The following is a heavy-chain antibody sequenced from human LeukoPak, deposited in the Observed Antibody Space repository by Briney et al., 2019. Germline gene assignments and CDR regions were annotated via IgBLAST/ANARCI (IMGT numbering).Heavy chain of an antibody. D-gene: IGHD3-22*01. J-gene: IGHJ4*02. V-gene: IGHV3-64D*06. Sequence: PGGSLRLSCSASGFTFSTYAMHWVRQAPGKGLEYVSAISNNGDNTYFADSVKGRFTISRDNSKNTLFLQMSSLRTEDTAVYYCVKFYDSSGNADYWGQGTLVTVSS. CDR2: ISNNGDNT. CDR3: VKFYDSSGNADY. CDR1: GFTFSTYA.